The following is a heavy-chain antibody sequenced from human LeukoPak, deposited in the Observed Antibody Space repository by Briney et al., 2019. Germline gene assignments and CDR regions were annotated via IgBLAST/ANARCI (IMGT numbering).Heavy chain of an antibody. D-gene: IGHD4-23*01. J-gene: IGHJ4*02. CDR3: TSYGGILDY. Sequence: QTGRSLRLSCTASGFTFGDYAMSWVRQAPGKGLEWVGFIRSKAYGGTTEYAASVKGRFTISRDDSKSIAYLQMNSLKTEDTAVYYCTSYGGILDYWGQGTLVTVSS. V-gene: IGHV3-49*04. CDR1: GFTFGDYA. CDR2: IRSKAYGGTT.